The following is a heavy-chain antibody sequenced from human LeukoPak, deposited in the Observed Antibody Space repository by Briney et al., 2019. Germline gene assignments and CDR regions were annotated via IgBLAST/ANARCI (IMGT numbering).Heavy chain of an antibody. Sequence: ASVEVSCKASGYTFTGYYMHWVRQAPGQGLEWMGRINPNSGGTNYAQKFQGRVTMTRDTSISTAYMELSRLRSDDTAVYYCARLGYCTNGVCYGGYYYYYMDVWGKGTTVTVSS. CDR2: INPNSGGT. J-gene: IGHJ6*03. CDR1: GYTFTGYY. D-gene: IGHD2-8*01. CDR3: ARLGYCTNGVCYGGYYYYYMDV. V-gene: IGHV1-2*06.